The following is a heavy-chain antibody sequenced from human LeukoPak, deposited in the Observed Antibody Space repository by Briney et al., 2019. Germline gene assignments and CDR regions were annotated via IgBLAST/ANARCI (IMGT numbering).Heavy chain of an antibody. CDR2: ISGSGGST. Sequence: PGGPLRLSCAAPGFTFSSYAMSWVRQTPGKGLEWVSGISGSGGSTYYADSVKGRFTISRDKSKNTLYLQMNGLRAEDTAIYYCAKDGSSNWYGWFDPWGQGTLVTVSS. D-gene: IGHD6-13*01. CDR3: AKDGSSNWYGWFDP. V-gene: IGHV3-23*01. CDR1: GFTFSSYA. J-gene: IGHJ5*02.